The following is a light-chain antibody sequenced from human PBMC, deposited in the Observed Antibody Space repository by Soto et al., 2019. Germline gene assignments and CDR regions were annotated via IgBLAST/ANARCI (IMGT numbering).Light chain of an antibody. CDR2: TAS. CDR3: QQSYSMPRT. CDR1: QSISFY. Sequence: DIEMTQSPSSLSASVGDRVTITCRASQSISFYLNWYQQKPGKAPKLLIYTASNVQSGVPSRISGNGSGTEFTLTITSLQPEDFATYYCQQSYSMPRTFGQGTKVDIK. V-gene: IGKV1-39*01. J-gene: IGKJ1*01.